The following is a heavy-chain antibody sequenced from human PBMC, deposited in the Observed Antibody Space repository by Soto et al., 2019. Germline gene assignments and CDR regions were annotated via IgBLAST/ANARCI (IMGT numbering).Heavy chain of an antibody. Sequence: GGSLRLSCAASGFTFSSYGMHWVRQAPGKGLEWVAVISYDGSNKYYADSVKGRFTISRDNSKNTLYLQMNSLRAEDTAVYYCAKGATAIRPHLDYWGQGTLVTVSS. J-gene: IGHJ4*02. CDR2: ISYDGSNK. CDR1: GFTFSSYG. CDR3: AKGATAIRPHLDY. V-gene: IGHV3-30*18. D-gene: IGHD2-21*02.